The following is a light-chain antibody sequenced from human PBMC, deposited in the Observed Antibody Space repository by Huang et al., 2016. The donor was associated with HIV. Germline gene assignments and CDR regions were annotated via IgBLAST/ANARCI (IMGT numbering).Light chain of an antibody. CDR1: QSINTY. Sequence: DIQMTQSPSSLSASVGDRVTITCRASQSINTYLNWFQQKTGKAPKVLISAASTLQSWVPSRFSGGGSGTHFTLTITSLQPEDFATYYCQQTYTGVTFGQGTKVEIK. CDR2: AAS. V-gene: IGKV1-39*01. J-gene: IGKJ1*01. CDR3: QQTYTGVT.